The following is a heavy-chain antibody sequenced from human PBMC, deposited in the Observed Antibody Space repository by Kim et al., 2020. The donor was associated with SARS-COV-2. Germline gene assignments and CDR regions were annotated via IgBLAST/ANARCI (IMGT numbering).Heavy chain of an antibody. J-gene: IGHJ3*02. CDR3: ARGVVVTTGGDAFDI. Sequence: SVKGRFTLSRENAKNSLYLQMNSLQAGDTAVSYCARGVVVTTGGDAFDIWGRGTMVTVSS. V-gene: IGHV3-13*01. D-gene: IGHD3-22*01.